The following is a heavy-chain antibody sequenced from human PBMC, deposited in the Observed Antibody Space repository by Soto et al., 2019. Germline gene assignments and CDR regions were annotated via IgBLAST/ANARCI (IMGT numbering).Heavy chain of an antibody. CDR2: IYSSGST. CDR3: TRRRFRVRGVNTMDV. Sequence: SETLSLTCTVSGGSIGGSNYFWGWIRQSPGTGLEWLGTIYSSGSTYYNPSLKSRITMSLDTSKNQFSLNLGSVTAADTAVYYCTRRRFRVRGVNTMDVWGAGTTVTVAS. CDR1: GGSIGGSNYF. J-gene: IGHJ6*04. D-gene: IGHD3-10*01. V-gene: IGHV4-39*01.